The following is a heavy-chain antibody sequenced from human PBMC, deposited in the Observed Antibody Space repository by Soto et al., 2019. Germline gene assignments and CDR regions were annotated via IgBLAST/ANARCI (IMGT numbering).Heavy chain of an antibody. CDR1: GFTFSSYT. Sequence: EVQLLESGGGLVKPGGSLRLSCAASGFTFSSYTMNWVRQAPGKGLEWVSSITSSSSAIYYADSARGRFTISRDNAKNSLYLQISSLRAEDAAVYYCARDPNTGTYHFNYWGQGTLVTVSS. V-gene: IGHV3-21*01. J-gene: IGHJ4*02. CDR3: ARDPNTGTYHFNY. D-gene: IGHD1-1*01. CDR2: ITSSSSAI.